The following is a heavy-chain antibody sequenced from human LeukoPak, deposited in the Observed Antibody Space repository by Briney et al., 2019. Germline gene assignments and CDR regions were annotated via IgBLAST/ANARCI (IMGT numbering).Heavy chain of an antibody. Sequence: GGSLRLSCAASGFTFSSYSMNWVRQAPGKGLEWVSSISSSSSYIYYADSVKGRFTISRDNAKNSLYLQMNSLRAEDTAVYYCASTSRGYSYGWWETPRVKSNDAFDIWGQGTMVTVSS. CDR3: ASTSRGYSYGWWETPRVKSNDAFDI. D-gene: IGHD5-18*01. J-gene: IGHJ3*02. CDR2: ISSSSSYI. CDR1: GFTFSSYS. V-gene: IGHV3-21*01.